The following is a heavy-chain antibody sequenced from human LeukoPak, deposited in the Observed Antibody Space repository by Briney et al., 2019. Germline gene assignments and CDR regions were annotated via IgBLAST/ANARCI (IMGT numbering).Heavy chain of an antibody. V-gene: IGHV1-2*06. Sequence: ASVKVSCKASGYTFTGYYMHWVRQAPGQGLEWMGRINPNSGGTNYAQKFQGRVTMTRDTSIITAYMELSRLRSDDTAVYYCARVLTPFIAAAGTGDYWGQGTLVTVSS. CDR1: GYTFTGYY. J-gene: IGHJ4*02. CDR2: INPNSGGT. D-gene: IGHD6-13*01. CDR3: ARVLTPFIAAAGTGDY.